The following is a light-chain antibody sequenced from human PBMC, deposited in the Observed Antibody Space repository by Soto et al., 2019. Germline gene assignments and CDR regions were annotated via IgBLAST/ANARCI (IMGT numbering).Light chain of an antibody. Sequence: SYELTQPPSVSVAPGKTASISCGGNNIGSKGVHWYQQKPDQPPVLVIYSDTDLPPVIPERFSGSNSANLATLTISRVADGDEADYYCQVWDSGSAHVVFGGGTKLTVL. CDR1: NIGSKG. V-gene: IGLV3-21*04. CDR3: QVWDSGSAHVV. J-gene: IGLJ2*01. CDR2: SDT.